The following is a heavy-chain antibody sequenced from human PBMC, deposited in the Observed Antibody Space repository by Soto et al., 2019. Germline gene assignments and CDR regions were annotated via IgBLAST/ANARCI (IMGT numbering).Heavy chain of an antibody. Sequence: GSLRLSCAASGFTFSSYAMSWVRQPPGKGLEWIGEINHSGSTNYNPSLKSRVTISVDTSKNQFSLKLSSVTAADTAVYYCARGLFTMTLWGQGTLVTVSS. CDR2: INHSGST. J-gene: IGHJ4*02. CDR3: ARGLFTMTL. V-gene: IGHV4-34*01. CDR1: GFTFSSYA. D-gene: IGHD3-22*01.